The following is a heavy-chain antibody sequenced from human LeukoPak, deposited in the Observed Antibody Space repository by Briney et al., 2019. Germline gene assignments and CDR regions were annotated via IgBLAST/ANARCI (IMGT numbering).Heavy chain of an antibody. J-gene: IGHJ6*02. V-gene: IGHV3-48*03. Sequence: GGSLRLSCAASGFTFSSYEMNWVRQAPGKGLEWVSYISSSGSTIYYADSVKGRFTISRDNAKNSLYLQMNSLRAEDTAVYYCARDSPGGMVVWGQGTTVTVSS. CDR1: GFTFSSYE. CDR3: ARDSPGGMVV. CDR2: ISSSGSTI.